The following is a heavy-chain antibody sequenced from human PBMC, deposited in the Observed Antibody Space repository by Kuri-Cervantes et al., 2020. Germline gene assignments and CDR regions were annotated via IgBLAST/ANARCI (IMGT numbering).Heavy chain of an antibody. CDR3: ARGGEKYYYDSSGPPRNGMDV. CDR2: INPNSGGT. Sequence: ASVKVSCKASGYTFTGYYMHWVRQAPGQGLEWMGWINPNSGGTNYAQKFQGRVTMTRDTSISTAYMELSRLRSDDTAVYHCARGGEKYYYDSSGPPRNGMDVWGRGTTVTVSS. D-gene: IGHD3-22*01. CDR1: GYTFTGYY. V-gene: IGHV1-2*02. J-gene: IGHJ6*02.